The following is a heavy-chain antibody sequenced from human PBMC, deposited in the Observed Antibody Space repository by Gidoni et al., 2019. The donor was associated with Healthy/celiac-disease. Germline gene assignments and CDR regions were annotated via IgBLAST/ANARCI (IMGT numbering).Heavy chain of an antibody. CDR3: ARTRPTYDLDY. CDR1: GGSFSGYY. CDR2: INHSGST. D-gene: IGHD3-3*01. Sequence: QVQLQQWGAGLLKPSETLSLTCAVYGGSFSGYYWSWIRQPPGKGLEWIGEINHSGSTNYNPSLKSRVTISVDTSKNQFSLKLSSVTAADTAVYYCARTRPTYDLDYWGQGTLVTVSS. V-gene: IGHV4-34*01. J-gene: IGHJ4*02.